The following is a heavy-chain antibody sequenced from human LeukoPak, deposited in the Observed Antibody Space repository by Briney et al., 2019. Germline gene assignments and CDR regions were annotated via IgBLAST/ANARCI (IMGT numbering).Heavy chain of an antibody. V-gene: IGHV4-34*01. D-gene: IGHD6-13*01. CDR3: ARGRYSSSWYFDFSGMDV. Sequence: SETLSLTCAVYGGSFSGYYWSWIRQPPGKGLEWIGEINHSGSTNYNPSLKSRVTISVDTSKNQFSLKLSSVTAADTAVYYCARGRYSSSWYFDFSGMDVWGQGTTVTVSS. CDR2: INHSGST. J-gene: IGHJ6*02. CDR1: GGSFSGYY.